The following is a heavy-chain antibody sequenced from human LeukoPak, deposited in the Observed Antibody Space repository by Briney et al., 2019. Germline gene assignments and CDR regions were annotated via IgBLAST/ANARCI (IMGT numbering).Heavy chain of an antibody. J-gene: IGHJ4*02. CDR3: ARGSRGYSYG. V-gene: IGHV4-61*01. D-gene: IGHD5-18*01. CDR2: IYYSGST. CDR1: GVSVSSGSYY. Sequence: SETLSLTCTVSGVSVSSGSYYWSWIRQPPGKGLEWIGYIYYSGSTNYNPSLKSRVTISVDTSKNQFSLKLSSVTAADTAVYYCARGSRGYSYGWGQGTLVTVSS.